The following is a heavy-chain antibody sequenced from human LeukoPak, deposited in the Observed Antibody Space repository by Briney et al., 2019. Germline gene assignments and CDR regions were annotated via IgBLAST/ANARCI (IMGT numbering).Heavy chain of an antibody. Sequence: GASVKVSCKASGYTFTSYYIHWVRQAPGQGLEWMGIINPSGGSTNYAQKLQGRVTMTTDTSTSTAYMELRSLRSDDTAVYYCARGNYDILTGYYDYWGQGTLVTVSS. J-gene: IGHJ4*02. CDR3: ARGNYDILTGYYDY. CDR2: INPSGGST. D-gene: IGHD3-9*01. CDR1: GYTFTSYY. V-gene: IGHV1-46*01.